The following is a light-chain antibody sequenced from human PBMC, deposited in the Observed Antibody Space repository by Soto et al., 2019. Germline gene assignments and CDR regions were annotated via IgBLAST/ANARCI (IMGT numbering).Light chain of an antibody. Sequence: EIVLTQSPATLSLSPGERATLSCRASQSVSSNYFAWYQQKPGQPPRLLIYGVSTRATGIPDRFSGSGSGTDFTLTISRLEPEDFAVYYCQQYGTLPRTFGQGTKVDIK. CDR2: GVS. J-gene: IGKJ1*01. CDR1: QSVSSNY. CDR3: QQYGTLPRT. V-gene: IGKV3-20*01.